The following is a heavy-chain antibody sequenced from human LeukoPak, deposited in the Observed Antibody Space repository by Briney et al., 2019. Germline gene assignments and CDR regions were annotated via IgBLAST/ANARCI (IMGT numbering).Heavy chain of an antibody. CDR3: ASLYYYDSSGYYSDAFDI. J-gene: IGHJ3*02. CDR2: IYTSGST. Sequence: SETLSLTCTVSGGSISSYYWSRHRHPAGKGPQSIGRIYTSGSTNYNPSLKSRVTMSVDTSKNQFSLKLSSVTAADTAVYYCASLYYYDSSGYYSDAFDIWGQGTMVTVSS. CDR1: GGSISSYY. V-gene: IGHV4-4*07. D-gene: IGHD3-22*01.